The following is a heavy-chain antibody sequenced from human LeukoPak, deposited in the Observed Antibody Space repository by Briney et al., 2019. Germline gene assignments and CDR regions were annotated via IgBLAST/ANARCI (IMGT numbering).Heavy chain of an antibody. D-gene: IGHD3-16*01. V-gene: IGHV3-11*01. J-gene: IGHJ4*02. Sequence: GGSLRLSCAASGFTFSNYYMSWIRQAPGKGLVWVSYISSRSSNKEYADSVKGRFTISRDNSKNSLYLQMDSLRADDTAVYYCAKNIGGLDYWGQGTLVTVSS. CDR1: GFTFSNYY. CDR2: ISSRSSNK. CDR3: AKNIGGLDY.